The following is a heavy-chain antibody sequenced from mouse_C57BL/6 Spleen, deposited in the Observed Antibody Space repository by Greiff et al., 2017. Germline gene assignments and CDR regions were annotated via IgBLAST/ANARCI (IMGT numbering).Heavy chain of an antibody. J-gene: IGHJ2*01. V-gene: IGHV1-55*01. CDR3: ARGLGGYYSFDY. CDR2: IYPGSGST. Sequence: VQLQQPGAELVKPGASVKMSCKASGYTFTSYWITWVKQRPGQGLEWIGDIYPGSGSTNYNEKFKSKATLTVDTSSSTAYMQLSSLTSEDSAVYYCARGLGGYYSFDYWGQGTTLTVSS. D-gene: IGHD2-3*01. CDR1: GYTFTSYW.